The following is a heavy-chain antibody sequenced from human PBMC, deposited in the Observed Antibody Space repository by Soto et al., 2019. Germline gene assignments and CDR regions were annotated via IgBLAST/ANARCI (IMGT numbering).Heavy chain of an antibody. V-gene: IGHV3-48*01. CDR1: GFTFSSYS. J-gene: IGHJ4*02. D-gene: IGHD6-13*01. Sequence: GGSLRLSCAASGFTFSSYSMNWVRQAPGKGLEWVSYISSSSSTIYYADSVKGRFTISRDNAKNSLYLQMNSLRAEDTAVYYCARGIAAAGKIRRSLVDYWGQGTLVTVSS. CDR2: ISSSSSTI. CDR3: ARGIAAAGKIRRSLVDY.